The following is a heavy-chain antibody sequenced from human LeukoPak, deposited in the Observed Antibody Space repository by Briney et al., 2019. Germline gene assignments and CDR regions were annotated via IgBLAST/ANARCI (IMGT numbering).Heavy chain of an antibody. D-gene: IGHD6-13*01. Sequence: SGGSLRLSCAASGFTVSSNYMSWVRQAPGKGLEWVSVIYSGGSTYYTDSVKGRFTISRDKSKNTLYLQMNSLRAEDTAVYYCARIAAAGTGYFDYWGQGTLVTVSS. J-gene: IGHJ4*02. CDR3: ARIAAAGTGYFDY. V-gene: IGHV3-53*01. CDR1: GFTVSSNY. CDR2: IYSGGST.